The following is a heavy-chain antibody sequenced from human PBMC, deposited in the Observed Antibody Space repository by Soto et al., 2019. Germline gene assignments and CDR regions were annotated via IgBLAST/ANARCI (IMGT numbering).Heavy chain of an antibody. CDR3: ARERGGYSYGDY. Sequence: QVQLVQSGAEVKKPGASVKVSCKPSGYTFISYGITWVRQAPGQGLEWMGWVNIYEGTTNYAQKFQGRVTMTTDTSTSTVYLELRSLRSGDTAIYYCARERGGYSYGDYWGQGTLVTVSS. CDR2: VNIYEGTT. D-gene: IGHD5-18*01. J-gene: IGHJ4*02. CDR1: GYTFISYG. V-gene: IGHV1-18*01.